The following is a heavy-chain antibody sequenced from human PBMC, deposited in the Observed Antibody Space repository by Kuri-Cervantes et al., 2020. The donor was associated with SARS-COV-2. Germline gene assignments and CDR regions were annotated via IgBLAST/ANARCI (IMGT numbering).Heavy chain of an antibody. CDR2: ISSSSSYI. V-gene: IGHV3-21*04. D-gene: IGHD5-12*01. J-gene: IGHJ4*02. CDR1: GFTFSSYS. Sequence: GGSLRLSCAASGFTFSSYSMNWVRQAPGKGLEWVSSISSSSSYIYYADSVKGRFTISRDNAKNSLYLQMNSLRSEDTAVYYCARGRYSGYDYDSWYFDYWGQGTLVTVSS. CDR3: ARGRYSGYDYDSWYFDY.